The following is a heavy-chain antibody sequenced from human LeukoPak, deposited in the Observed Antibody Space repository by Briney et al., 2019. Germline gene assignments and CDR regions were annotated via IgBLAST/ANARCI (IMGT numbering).Heavy chain of an antibody. V-gene: IGHV4-61*01. CDR1: GGSISSSSYY. CDR2: IYYSGST. J-gene: IGHJ4*02. D-gene: IGHD3-16*01. Sequence: SETLSLTCTVSGGSISSSSYYWSWIRQPPGKGLEWIGYIYYSGSTNYNPSLKSRVTISVDTSKNQFSLKLSSVTAADTAVYYCARGRRDYENYFDYWGQGTLVTVSS. CDR3: ARGRRDYENYFDY.